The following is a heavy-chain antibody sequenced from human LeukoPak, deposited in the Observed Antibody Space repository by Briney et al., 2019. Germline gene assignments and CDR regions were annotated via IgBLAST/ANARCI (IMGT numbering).Heavy chain of an antibody. D-gene: IGHD4-23*01. Sequence: PGGSLRLSCAASGFTFSSYWMHWVRQAPGKGLVWVSRINSDGSSTSYADSVKGRFTISRDNAKNTLYLQMNSLSAEDTAVYYCARDPYGGEEFDYWGQGTLVTVSS. V-gene: IGHV3-74*01. J-gene: IGHJ4*02. CDR1: GFTFSSYW. CDR3: ARDPYGGEEFDY. CDR2: INSDGSST.